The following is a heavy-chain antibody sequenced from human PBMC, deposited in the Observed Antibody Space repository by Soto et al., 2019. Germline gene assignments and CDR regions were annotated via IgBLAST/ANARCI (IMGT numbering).Heavy chain of an antibody. Sequence: QVLLVQSGAEVKKPGASVKVSCKASGYTFNSYGVSWVRQAPGQGLEWMGWISAYNGNTKYSQNLQGRVTMTIDTTTSSVYLEVRSRRSADTAIYYCARYFWSGQLPFYFDQWGQGTLGTVSA. J-gene: IGHJ4*02. D-gene: IGHD3-3*01. CDR2: ISAYNGNT. CDR1: GYTFNSYG. CDR3: ARYFWSGQLPFYFDQ. V-gene: IGHV1-18*01.